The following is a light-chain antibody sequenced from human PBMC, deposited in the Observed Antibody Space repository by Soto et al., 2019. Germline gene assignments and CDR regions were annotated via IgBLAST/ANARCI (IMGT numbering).Light chain of an antibody. J-gene: IGKJ1*01. CDR2: KAC. CDR3: QQYSYFAT. Sequence: DIQMTQSPSTLSASVGDRVTITSRASQSISSWLTWYQQKAGQAPKLLIYKACIVESGVPSRFSGSGSGTEFTLTISSLQPDDSATYYCQQYSYFATFGQGTRVEV. V-gene: IGKV1-5*03. CDR1: QSISSW.